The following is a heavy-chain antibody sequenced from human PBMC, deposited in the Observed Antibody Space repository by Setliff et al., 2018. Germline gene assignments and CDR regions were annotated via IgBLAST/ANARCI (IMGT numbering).Heavy chain of an antibody. D-gene: IGHD2-8*01. CDR2: ISAYNGKT. Sequence: AASVKVSCKASGYTLINSILSWVRQAPEQGLEWVGWISAYNGKTYFAQKFQDRITLTTDTSTNTGYLELRGLRSDDTAVYYCLRLVRYCTMIACQATSGDEVWGLGTLVTVSS. CDR1: GYTLINSI. CDR3: LRLVRYCTMIACQATSGDEV. J-gene: IGHJ4*02. V-gene: IGHV1-18*01.